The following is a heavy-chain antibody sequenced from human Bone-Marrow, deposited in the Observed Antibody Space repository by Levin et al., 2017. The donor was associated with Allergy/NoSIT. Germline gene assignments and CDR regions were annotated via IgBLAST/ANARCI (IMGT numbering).Heavy chain of an antibody. CDR3: AKDGRVGMSGSSYLNF. Sequence: QPGGSLRLSCAASGFTFSDYGLHWVRQAPGKGLEWVAYISFDGFNTYYADSVKGRFTISRDYSGKTVSLQMDSVRPGDTAVYFCAKDGRVGMSGSSYLNFWGQGTLVSVSS. V-gene: IGHV3-30*18. CDR2: ISFDGFNT. J-gene: IGHJ4*02. CDR1: GFTFSDYG. D-gene: IGHD1-26*01.